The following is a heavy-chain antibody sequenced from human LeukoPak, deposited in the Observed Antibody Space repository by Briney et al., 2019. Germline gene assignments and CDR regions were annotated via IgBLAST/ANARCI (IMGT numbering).Heavy chain of an antibody. D-gene: IGHD3-22*01. V-gene: IGHV3-9*01. CDR3: AKDTYYYDSSGFYGAFDI. CDR2: ISWNSGSI. CDR1: GFTFDDYA. J-gene: IGHJ3*02. Sequence: GGSLRLSCAASGFTFDDYAMHWVRQAPGKGPEWVSGISWNSGSIGYADSVKGRFTISRDNAKNSLYLQMNSLRAEDTALYYCAKDTYYYDSSGFYGAFDIWGQGTMVTVSS.